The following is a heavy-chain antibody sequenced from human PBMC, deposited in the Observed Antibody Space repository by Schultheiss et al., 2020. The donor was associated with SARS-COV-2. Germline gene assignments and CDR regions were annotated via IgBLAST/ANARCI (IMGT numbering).Heavy chain of an antibody. J-gene: IGHJ6*02. CDR1: GGSISSGGYY. CDR2: IYYSGST. Sequence: SETLSLTCTVSGGSISSGGYYWSWIRQHPGKGLEWIGYIYYSGSTYYNPSLKSRVTISVDTSKNQFSLNLSSVTAADTAVYYCAREGHVVVPAGYYYGMDVWGQGTTVTVSS. D-gene: IGHD2-2*01. CDR3: AREGHVVVPAGYYYGMDV. V-gene: IGHV4-31*03.